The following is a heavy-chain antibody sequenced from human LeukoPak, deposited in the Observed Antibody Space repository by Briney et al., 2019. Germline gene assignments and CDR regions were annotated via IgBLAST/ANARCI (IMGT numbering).Heavy chain of an antibody. CDR3: ARAYDYVWGSYRLLADYYYYMDV. Sequence: PSETLSLTCAVYGGSFSGYYWSWIRQPPGKGLEWIGEINHSGSTNYNPSLKSRVTISVDTSKNQFSLKLSSVTAADTAVYYCARAYDYVWGSYRLLADYYYYMDVWGKGTTVTVSS. CDR1: GGSFSGYY. J-gene: IGHJ6*03. CDR2: INHSGST. D-gene: IGHD3-16*02. V-gene: IGHV4-34*01.